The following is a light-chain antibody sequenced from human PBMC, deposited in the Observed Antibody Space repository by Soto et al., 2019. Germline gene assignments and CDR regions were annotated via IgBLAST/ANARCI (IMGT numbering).Light chain of an antibody. V-gene: IGKV3-11*01. CDR3: QQRSNWPLT. Sequence: DIVLTQSPATLSLSPGERATLSCRASQSVSSSLAWYQQKPGQTPRLLIYDASNRATGIPARFNGSGSGTDLTLTVSSLEPEDFAVYYCQQRSNWPLTFGGGTKVEIK. CDR2: DAS. J-gene: IGKJ4*01. CDR1: QSVSSS.